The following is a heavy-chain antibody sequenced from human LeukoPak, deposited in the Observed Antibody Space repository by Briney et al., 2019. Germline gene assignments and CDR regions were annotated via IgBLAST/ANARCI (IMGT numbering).Heavy chain of an antibody. V-gene: IGHV4-34*01. J-gene: IGHJ5*02. Sequence: TETLSLTCAVYGGSFSGYYWSWIRQPPGKGLEWIGEINHSGSTNYNPSLKSRVTISVDTSKNQFSLKLSSVTAADTAVYYCAVYCSSTSCYEEYWFDPWGQGTLVTVST. CDR3: AVYCSSTSCYEEYWFDP. CDR1: GGSFSGYY. CDR2: INHSGST. D-gene: IGHD2-2*01.